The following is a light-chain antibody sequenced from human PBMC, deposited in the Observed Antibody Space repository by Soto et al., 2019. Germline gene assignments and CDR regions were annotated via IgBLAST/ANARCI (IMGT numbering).Light chain of an antibody. CDR1: QSVSSSY. CDR2: GAS. V-gene: IGKV3-20*01. J-gene: IGKJ4*01. Sequence: EIVLTQSPGTLSLSPGERATLSCRASQSVSSSYLAWYQQKPGQAPRLLIYGASSRATGIPDRFSGSGSGKDFTLTISRLEPEDFAVYYCQQYGSSPLTFGGRTKVEIK. CDR3: QQYGSSPLT.